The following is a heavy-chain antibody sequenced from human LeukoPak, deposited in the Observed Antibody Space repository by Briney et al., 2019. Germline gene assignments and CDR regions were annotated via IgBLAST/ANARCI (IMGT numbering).Heavy chain of an antibody. CDR2: IIPIFGTA. D-gene: IGHD6-6*01. J-gene: IGHJ6*03. CDR3: ARKYSSSSGYYYFYYYMDV. V-gene: IGHV1-69*05. Sequence: SVTVSCKASGGTFSSYAISWVRQAPGQGLEWMGGIIPIFGTANYAQKFQGRVTITTDESTSTAYMELSSLRSEDTAVYYCARKYSSSSGYYYFYYYMDVWGKGTTVTVSS. CDR1: GGTFSSYA.